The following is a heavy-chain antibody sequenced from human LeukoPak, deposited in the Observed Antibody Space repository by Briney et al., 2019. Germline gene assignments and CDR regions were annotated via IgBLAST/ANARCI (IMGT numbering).Heavy chain of an antibody. D-gene: IGHD3-22*01. CDR2: INSDGSST. CDR3: ARINYYDSSGFDY. CDR1: GFTFSSYW. V-gene: IGHV3-74*01. Sequence: GGSLRLSCAASGFTFSSYWMHWVRHAPGKGLVWVSRINSDGSSTSYADSVKGRFTISRDNAKNTLYLQMNSLRAEDTAVYYCARINYYDSSGFDYWGQGTLVTVSS. J-gene: IGHJ4*02.